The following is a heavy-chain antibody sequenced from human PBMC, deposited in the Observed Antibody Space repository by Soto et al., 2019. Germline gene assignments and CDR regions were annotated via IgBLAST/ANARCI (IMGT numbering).Heavy chain of an antibody. V-gene: IGHV3-23*01. J-gene: IGHJ4*02. Sequence: GGSLRLSCAASGFTFSNYAMSWVRQAPGKGLEWVSAISGSGVSTYYADSVKGRFTISRDNSKNTLYLQMNSLRGEDTAVYYCAKGTLITLYYFEYWGQGTLVTVSS. CDR3: AKGTLITLYYFEY. CDR1: GFTFSNYA. CDR2: ISGSGVST. D-gene: IGHD3-16*01.